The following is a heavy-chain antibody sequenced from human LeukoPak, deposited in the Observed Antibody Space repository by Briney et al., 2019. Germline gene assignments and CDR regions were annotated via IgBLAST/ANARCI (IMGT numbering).Heavy chain of an antibody. V-gene: IGHV3-33*01. D-gene: IGHD4-17*01. CDR1: GFTFSNYG. CDR2: IWYDGSNE. CDR3: ARDRTTVTTFDY. Sequence: PGRSLRLSCAASGFTFSNYGMHWVRQAPGKGLQWVAVIWYDGSNEYYTGSVKGRFTISRDNAHNTLYLQMNSLRAEDTAVYYCARDRTTVTTFDYWGQGTLVTVSS. J-gene: IGHJ4*02.